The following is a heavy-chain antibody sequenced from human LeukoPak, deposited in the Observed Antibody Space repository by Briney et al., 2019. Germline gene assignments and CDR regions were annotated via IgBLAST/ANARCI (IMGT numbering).Heavy chain of an antibody. CDR3: ARHGYCSGDSCYSASYFSYYGMDV. Sequence: GESLKISCQGSGFSFTRSWISWVPQVPGKGLEWMGRSDPIDSYTNCSPSFQGHVNISSDKSISTAYLQWTSLKASDTAIYYCARHGYCSGDSCYSASYFSYYGMDVWGQGTSVAVSS. V-gene: IGHV5-10-1*01. D-gene: IGHD2-15*01. CDR2: SDPIDSYT. J-gene: IGHJ6*02. CDR1: GFSFTRSW.